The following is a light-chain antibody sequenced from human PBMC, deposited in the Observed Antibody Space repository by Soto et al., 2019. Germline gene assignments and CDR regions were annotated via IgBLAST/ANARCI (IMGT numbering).Light chain of an antibody. CDR3: QQYHASSYT. V-gene: IGKV3-20*01. CDR1: QSIDSRY. CDR2: ATS. J-gene: IGKJ2*01. Sequence: EIVLTQSPGTLSLSPGERATLSCRASQSIDSRYLAWYQQKPGQAPRLLIYATSSRATGIPDRFSGSGSGTDFTLTISRLEPEDFAVFYCQQYHASSYTFGQGTKPEIK.